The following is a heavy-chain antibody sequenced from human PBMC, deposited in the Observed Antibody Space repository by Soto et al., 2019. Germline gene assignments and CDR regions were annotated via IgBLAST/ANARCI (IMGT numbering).Heavy chain of an antibody. CDR3: ARAVTWGLDV. CDR2: ISRSSTGI. CDR1: GFTFSLYS. J-gene: IGHJ6*02. V-gene: IGHV3-48*02. D-gene: IGHD3-10*01. Sequence: EVQLVESGGGLVQPGGSLRLSCAASGFTFSLYSMSWVRQAPGKGLEWVSYISRSSTGIHYADSVKGRFTISRDDATNSMHLQMISLRDGDTAVYYCARAVTWGLDVWGQGTTVSIS.